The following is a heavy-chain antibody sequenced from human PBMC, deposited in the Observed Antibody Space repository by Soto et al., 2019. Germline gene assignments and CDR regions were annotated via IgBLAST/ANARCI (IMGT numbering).Heavy chain of an antibody. CDR3: AREWDSISGSGSYYFDY. CDR2: IIPILGIA. V-gene: IGHV1-69*10. J-gene: IGHJ4*02. D-gene: IGHD3-10*01. Sequence: ASVKVSCKASGGTFSSYAISWVRQAPGQGLEWMGGIIPILGIANYAQKFQGRVTITADKSTSTAYMELSSLRSEDTAVYYCAREWDSISGSGSYYFDYWGQGTLVTVSS. CDR1: GGTFSSYA.